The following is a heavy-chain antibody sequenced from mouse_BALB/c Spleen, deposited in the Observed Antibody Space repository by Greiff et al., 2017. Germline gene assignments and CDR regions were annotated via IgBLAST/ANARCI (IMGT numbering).Heavy chain of an antibody. CDR1: GYTFPSYT. V-gene: IGHV1-4*01. CDR3: ARLYYRYDYFDY. J-gene: IGHJ2*01. CDR2: INPSSGYT. D-gene: IGHD2-14*01. Sequence: QVQLKESGAELARPGASVKMSCKASGYTFPSYTMHWVKQRPGQGLEWIGYINPSSGYTNYNQKFKDKATLTADKSSSTAYMQLSSLTSEDSAVYYCARLYYRYDYFDYWGQGTTLTVSS.